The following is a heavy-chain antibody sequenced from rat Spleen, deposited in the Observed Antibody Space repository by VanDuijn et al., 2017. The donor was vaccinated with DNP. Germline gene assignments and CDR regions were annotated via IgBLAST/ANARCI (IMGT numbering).Heavy chain of an antibody. CDR1: DYSITSCCR. J-gene: IGHJ1*01. CDR3: ARGNDGFFPNWYFDF. D-gene: IGHD1-12*03. Sequence: VQLQESGPGLVEPSQSLSLTCSVTDYSITSCCRWTWIRKFPGHKLEWMGYINSAGSIEYNPSLRGRISITRDTSKNQFFLHLNFISSEDTAIYYCARGNDGFFPNWYFDFWGPGTMVTESS. V-gene: IGHV3-3*01. CDR2: INSAGSI.